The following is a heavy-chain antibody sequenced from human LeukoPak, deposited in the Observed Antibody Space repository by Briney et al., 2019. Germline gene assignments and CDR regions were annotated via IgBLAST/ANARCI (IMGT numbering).Heavy chain of an antibody. J-gene: IGHJ4*02. D-gene: IGHD2-21*01. CDR2: IFHSGKT. V-gene: IGHV4-38-2*01. CDR3: ARGDIPDD. CDR1: GYSITSGYY. Sequence: SETLSLTCAVSGYSITSGYYWGWIRQSPEKGVECTGSIFHSGKTYYNLSLKSRVTISVDTSKNQFCRRMTSVTAADTAVYYCARGDIPDDWGQGTLVTVSS.